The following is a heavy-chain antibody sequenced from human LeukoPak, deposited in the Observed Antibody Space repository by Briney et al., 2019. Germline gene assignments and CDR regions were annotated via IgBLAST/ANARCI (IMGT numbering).Heavy chain of an antibody. D-gene: IGHD3-3*01. CDR2: MNPNSGNT. V-gene: IGHV1-8*01. J-gene: IGHJ3*02. Sequence: ASVKVSCKASGYTFTSYDINWVRQATGQGLEWMGWMNPNSGNTGYAQKFQGRVTMTRNTSISTAYMELSSLRSEDTAVYYCAREPLLTYYDFWSGYQATNAFDIWGQGTMVTVSS. CDR3: AREPLLTYYDFWSGYQATNAFDI. CDR1: GYTFTSYD.